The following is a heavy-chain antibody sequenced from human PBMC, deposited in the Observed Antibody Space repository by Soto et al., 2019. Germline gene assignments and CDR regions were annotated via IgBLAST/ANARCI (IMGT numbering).Heavy chain of an antibody. V-gene: IGHV1-46*01. CDR2: INPSGGST. J-gene: IGHJ6*02. Sequence: GASVKVSCKASGYTFTSYYMHWVRQAPGQRLEWMGIINPSGGSTSYAQKFQGRVTMTRDTSTKTAYMELRGLRSDDTAMYYCARGGFYDSSGARNYYYYGMNVWGQGTTVTVSS. CDR1: GYTFTSYY. CDR3: ARGGFYDSSGARNYYYYGMNV. D-gene: IGHD3-22*01.